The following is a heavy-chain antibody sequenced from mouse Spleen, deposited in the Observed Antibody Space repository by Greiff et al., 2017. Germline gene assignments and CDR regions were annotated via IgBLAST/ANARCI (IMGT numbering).Heavy chain of an antibody. V-gene: IGHV5-9*01. D-gene: IGHD2-4*01. J-gene: IGHJ2*01. Sequence: EVMLVESGGGLVKPGGSLKLSCAASGFTFSSYAMSWVRQTPEKRLEWVATISSGGGNTYYPDSVKGRFTISRDNAKNTLYLQMSSLKSEDTAMYYCASFYYDYGFDYWGQGTTLTVSS. CDR2: ISSGGGNT. CDR3: ASFYYDYGFDY. CDR1: GFTFSSYA.